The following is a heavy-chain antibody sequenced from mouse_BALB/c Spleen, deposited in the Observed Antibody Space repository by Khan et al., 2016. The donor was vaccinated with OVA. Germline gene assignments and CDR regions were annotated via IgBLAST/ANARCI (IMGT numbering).Heavy chain of an antibody. D-gene: IGHD1-1*01. J-gene: IGHJ2*01. V-gene: IGHV3-2*02. CDR2: ISYSGRT. Sequence: EVQLQESGPGLVNPSQSLSLTCTVTGYSITSDYAWNWIRQFPGNKLEWMGYISYSGRTSYNPSLKSRISITRDTSKNQVFLQLNSVTTEDTASCFCTRPGTITTAEAPEFDYWGQATTLTVTS. CDR3: TRPGTITTAEAPEFDY. CDR1: GYSITSDYA.